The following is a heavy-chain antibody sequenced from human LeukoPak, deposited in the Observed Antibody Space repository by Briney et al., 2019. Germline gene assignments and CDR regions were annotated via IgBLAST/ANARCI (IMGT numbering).Heavy chain of an antibody. Sequence: PSETLSLTCAVSGGSISRSNWWSWVRQPPGKGLEWIGEIYHSGSTNYNPSLKSRVTISVDKSKNQFSLKLSSVTAADTAVYYCARVPTTVTTLIPFDYWGQGTLVTVSS. CDR2: IYHSGST. CDR3: ARVPTTVTTLIPFDY. J-gene: IGHJ4*02. V-gene: IGHV4-4*02. CDR1: GGSISRSNW. D-gene: IGHD4-17*01.